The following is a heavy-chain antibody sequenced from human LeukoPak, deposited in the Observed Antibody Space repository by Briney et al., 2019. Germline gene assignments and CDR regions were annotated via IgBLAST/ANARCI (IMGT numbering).Heavy chain of an antibody. CDR3: ARELGDILTGYTAPYYYYGMDV. CDR2: INAGNGNT. V-gene: IGHV1-3*01. D-gene: IGHD3-9*01. J-gene: IGHJ6*04. Sequence: ASVKVSCTASGYTFTSYAMHWVRQAPGQRLEWMGWINAGNGNTKYSQKFQGRVTITRDTSASTAYMELSSLRSEDTAVYYCARELGDILTGYTAPYYYYGMDVWGKGTTVTVSS. CDR1: GYTFTSYA.